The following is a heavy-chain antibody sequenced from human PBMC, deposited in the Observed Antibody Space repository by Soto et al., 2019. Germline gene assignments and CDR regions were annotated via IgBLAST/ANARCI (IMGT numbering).Heavy chain of an antibody. J-gene: IGHJ6*02. D-gene: IGHD3-3*01. CDR2: INPNSGGT. V-gene: IGHV1-2*04. CDR1: GYTFTGYY. CDR3: ARAPLDATYYDFWSGYSNYGMDV. Sequence: ASVKVSCKASGYTFTGYYMHWVRQAPGQGLEWMGWINPNSGGTNYAQKFQGWVTMTRDTSISTAYMELSRLRSDDTAVYYCARAPLDATYYDFWSGYSNYGMDVWGQGTTVTSP.